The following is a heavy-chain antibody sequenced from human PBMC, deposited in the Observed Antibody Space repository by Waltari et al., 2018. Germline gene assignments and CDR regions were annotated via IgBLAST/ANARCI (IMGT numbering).Heavy chain of an antibody. V-gene: IGHV3-23*01. CDR1: GFIFSGYS. D-gene: IGHD2-2*01. CDR2: ISSDSVTT. CDR3: ARSMGTPTRNFDF. Sequence: EVKLLESGGGRVQPGGALRLSCAGPGFIFSGYSMSWVRQAPGKGLEWVSIISSDSVTTFYADSMKGRFTVSRDNSKNTLYLQLNSLRVEDTAIYYCARSMGTPTRNFDFWGQGSLVTVSS. J-gene: IGHJ4*02.